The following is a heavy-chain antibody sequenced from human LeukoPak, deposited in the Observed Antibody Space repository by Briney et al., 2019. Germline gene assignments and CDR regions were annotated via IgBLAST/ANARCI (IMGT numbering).Heavy chain of an antibody. CDR2: ISGSGGST. V-gene: IGHV3-23*01. CDR3: AKEVAVVTAILYFDY. J-gene: IGHJ4*02. Sequence: GGSLRLSYAASGFTFSSYAMSWVRQAPGKGLVWVSAISGSGGSTYYADSVKGRFTISRDNSKNTLYLQMNSLRAEDTAVYYCAKEVAVVTAILYFDYWGQGTLVTVSS. CDR1: GFTFSSYA. D-gene: IGHD2-21*02.